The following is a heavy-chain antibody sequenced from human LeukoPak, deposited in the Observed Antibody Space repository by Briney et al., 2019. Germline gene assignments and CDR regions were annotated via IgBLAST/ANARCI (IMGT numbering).Heavy chain of an antibody. V-gene: IGHV4-59*12. D-gene: IGHD1-26*01. CDR2: IYYSGSS. CDR3: ARGLQPTVGARPEGAHFDY. J-gene: IGHJ4*02. Sequence: SETLSLTCTVPGGSISGYYWTWIRQPPGKGLEWIGYIYYSGSSNYNPSLKSRVTISVDTSKNQFSLKLSSVTAADTAVYYCARGLQPTVGARPEGAHFDYWGQGTLVTVSS. CDR1: GGSISGYY.